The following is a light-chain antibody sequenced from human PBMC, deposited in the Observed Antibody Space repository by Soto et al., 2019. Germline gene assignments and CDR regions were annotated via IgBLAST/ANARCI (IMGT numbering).Light chain of an antibody. CDR1: QSVSFNY. CDR3: QQYGSSPYT. Sequence: EIVLTQSPGTLSLSPGERANLSCGASQSVSFNYLAWYQQKVGLAPRLLIYDASRSATGTPDRFSGSGSGTDFTLTISRLEPEDCAVYVCQQYGSSPYTFGQGTNLEIK. V-gene: IGKV3D-20*01. J-gene: IGKJ2*01. CDR2: DAS.